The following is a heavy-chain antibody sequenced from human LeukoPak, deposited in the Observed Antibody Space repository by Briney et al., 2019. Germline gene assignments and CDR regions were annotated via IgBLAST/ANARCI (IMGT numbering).Heavy chain of an antibody. J-gene: IGHJ4*02. CDR2: INPSGGST. CDR1: GGTFSSYA. CDR3: ARLNTPIDY. V-gene: IGHV1-46*01. Sequence: ASVKVSCKASGGTFSSYAISWVRQAPGQGLEWMGIINPSGGSTSYAQKFQGRVTMTRDTSTSTVYMELSSLRSEDTAVYYCARLNTPIDYWGQGTLVTVSS.